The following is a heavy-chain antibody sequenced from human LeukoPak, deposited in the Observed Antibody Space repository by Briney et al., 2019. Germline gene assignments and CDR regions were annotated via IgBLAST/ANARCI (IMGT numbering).Heavy chain of an antibody. Sequence: SETLSLTCTVSGGSISSYYWGWIRQPPGKGLEWIGYIYHSGSTNYNPSLKSRVTISVDTSKNQFSLKLSSVTAADTAVYYCARDPNWVFDLWGRGTLVTVSS. D-gene: IGHD1-1*01. V-gene: IGHV4-59*01. CDR3: ARDPNWVFDL. CDR1: GGSISSYY. J-gene: IGHJ2*01. CDR2: IYHSGST.